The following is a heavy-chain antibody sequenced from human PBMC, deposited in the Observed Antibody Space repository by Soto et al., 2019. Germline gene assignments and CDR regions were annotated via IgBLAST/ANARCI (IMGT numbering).Heavy chain of an antibody. Sequence: EVQLVESGGGLVQPGGSLRLSCAASGFTFSSYAMHWVRQAPGTGLEYVSAISSNGGSTYYANSVKGRFTISRDNSKNTLYLQMGSLRAEDMAVYYCARGRPQYSSGPRGFDPWGQGTLVTVSS. V-gene: IGHV3-64*01. CDR1: GFTFSSYA. J-gene: IGHJ5*02. D-gene: IGHD6-19*01. CDR3: ARGRPQYSSGPRGFDP. CDR2: ISSNGGST.